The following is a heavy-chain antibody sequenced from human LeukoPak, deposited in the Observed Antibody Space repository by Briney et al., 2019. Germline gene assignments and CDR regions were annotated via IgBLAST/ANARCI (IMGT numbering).Heavy chain of an antibody. J-gene: IGHJ4*02. Sequence: PSETLSLTCTVSGGSISDSSYYWGWIRQPPGKGLEWIVRLHYRGSTYYNPSLKSRVTISVDTSKNQFSMKLTSVTAADTAVYYCARGLKTLYDILTGHYKGVAYFDYWGQGTLVTVSS. CDR3: ARGLKTLYDILTGHYKGVAYFDY. CDR1: GGSISDSSYY. CDR2: LHYRGST. V-gene: IGHV4-39*01. D-gene: IGHD3-9*01.